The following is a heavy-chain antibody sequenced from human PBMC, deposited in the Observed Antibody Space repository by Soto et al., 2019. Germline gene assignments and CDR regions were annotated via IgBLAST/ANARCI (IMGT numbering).Heavy chain of an antibody. CDR3: ATPQTPVGTRRFGVVIQFDY. V-gene: IGHV1-24*01. CDR2: FDPEDGET. J-gene: IGHJ4*02. CDR1: GYTLTELS. D-gene: IGHD3-3*01. Sequence: ASVKVFCKVSGYTLTELSMHWVRQAPGKGLEWMGGFDPEDGETIYAQKFQGRVTMTEDTSTDTAYMELSSLRSEDTAVYYCATPQTPVGTRRFGVVIQFDYWGQGTLVTVSS.